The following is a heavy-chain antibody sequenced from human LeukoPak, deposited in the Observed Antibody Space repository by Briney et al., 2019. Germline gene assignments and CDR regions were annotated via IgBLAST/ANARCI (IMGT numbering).Heavy chain of an antibody. V-gene: IGHV3-23*01. Sequence: GGSLRLSCAASGFSFSNYAVMWVRQAPGQGLEWVSAISTAGAPRYADSVKGRFAISIDNSKNTLYLQMNSLRAEDTAQYFCARDPNGDYIGAFEFWGRGTVVTVSS. CDR1: GFSFSNYA. J-gene: IGHJ3*01. CDR3: ARDPNGDYIGAFEF. D-gene: IGHD4-17*01. CDR2: ISTAGAP.